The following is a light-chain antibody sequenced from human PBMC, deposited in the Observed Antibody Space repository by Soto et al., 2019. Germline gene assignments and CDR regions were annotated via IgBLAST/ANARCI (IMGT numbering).Light chain of an antibody. CDR3: QQGHNWPLT. Sequence: EIVMTQSPATLSVSPGETATHSCRASQSITSELAWYQQKPGQPPRLLIYGASTRATGVPARFTGSGSGSEFTLTISGLQSEDFAVYYCQQGHNWPLTFGQGTRLEI. CDR2: GAS. CDR1: QSITSE. V-gene: IGKV3-15*01. J-gene: IGKJ2*01.